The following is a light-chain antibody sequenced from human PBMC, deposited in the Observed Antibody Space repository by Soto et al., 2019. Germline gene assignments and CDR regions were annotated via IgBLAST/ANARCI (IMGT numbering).Light chain of an antibody. CDR1: QSISSW. CDR3: QHYIDYSWT. CDR2: KTS. V-gene: IGKV1-5*03. J-gene: IGKJ1*01. Sequence: DIHMTQSPSTLSASVGDRVTITCRASQSISSWLAWYQQKPGKAPNLLIYKTSSLESGVPSRFSGSGSGTEFTLTISSLQPDDFATYYCQHYIDYSWTFGQGTKVEIK.